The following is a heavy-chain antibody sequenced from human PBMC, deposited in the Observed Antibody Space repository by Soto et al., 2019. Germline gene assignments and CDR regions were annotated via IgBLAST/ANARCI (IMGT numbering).Heavy chain of an antibody. CDR3: ARDKYCSGGSCRKNWFDP. CDR1: GGSISSSY. J-gene: IGHJ5*02. V-gene: IGHV4-59*01. CDR2: IYDDGSA. D-gene: IGHD2-15*01. Sequence: ETLSLTCTVSGGSISSSYWSWIRQPPGKGLEWLAYIYDDGSANYNPSLKSRATISLDMSKNQFSLKLTSVTAADTAVYYCARDKYCSGGSCRKNWFDPWGQGTLVTFSS.